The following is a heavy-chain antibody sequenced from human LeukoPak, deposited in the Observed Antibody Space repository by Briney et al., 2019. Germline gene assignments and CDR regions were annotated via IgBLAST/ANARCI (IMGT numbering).Heavy chain of an antibody. CDR3: ARNNGMDV. CDR2: VNRDGSET. J-gene: IGHJ6*02. Sequence: GSLRLSCAASGFTLSNHWMTWVRQVPGRGPEWVANVNRDGSETYYLDSVKGRFTISKDNAKNSLYLQMNSLRAEDTALYHCARNNGMDVWGQGTTVIVSS. V-gene: IGHV3-7*03. CDR1: GFTLSNHW.